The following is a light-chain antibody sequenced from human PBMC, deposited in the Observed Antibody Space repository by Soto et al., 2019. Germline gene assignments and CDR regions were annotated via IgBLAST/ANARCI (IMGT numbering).Light chain of an antibody. CDR1: QSISKY. CDR3: QQRTNWPPKLT. V-gene: IGKV3-11*01. CDR2: NAS. J-gene: IGKJ4*01. Sequence: EIVLTQSPATLSVSPGETATVSCRASQSISKYLAWYQQKPGQTPRLLIYNASNRAAGIPARFSGSGSGTDFKLTIARLEPEDFAVYYCQQRTNWPPKLTVGGGTRVE.